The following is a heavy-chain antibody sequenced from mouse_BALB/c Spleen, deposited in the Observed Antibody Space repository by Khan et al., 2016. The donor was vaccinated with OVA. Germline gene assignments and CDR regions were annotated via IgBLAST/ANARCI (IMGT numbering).Heavy chain of an antibody. CDR2: ISPGSGDT. V-gene: IGHV1-77*01. CDR3: ARRNYFGYTFAY. D-gene: IGHD1-2*01. Sequence: QVQLKQSGAELARPGASVKLSCKASGYTFTDYYINWVKQRTGQGLEWIGEISPGSGDTYYNERLKGKATLTADKSSSTAYMQLSSLTSEASAVYFCARRNYFGYTFAYWGRGTLVTVSA. J-gene: IGHJ3*01. CDR1: GYTFTDYY.